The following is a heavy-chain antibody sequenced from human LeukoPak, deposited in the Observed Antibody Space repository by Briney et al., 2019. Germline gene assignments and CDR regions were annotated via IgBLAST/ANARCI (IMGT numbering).Heavy chain of an antibody. CDR1: GDSVSSNSAA. Sequence: SQTLSLTCAISGDSVSSNSAAWNWIRQSPPRGLEWLGRTYYRSKWYNDYAVSVKSRININPDTSKNQFSLHLNSVPPEDTAVYYCARSVDDWGFDYWGQGTLVTVSS. V-gene: IGHV6-1*01. J-gene: IGHJ4*02. D-gene: IGHD7-27*01. CDR2: TYYRSKWYN. CDR3: ARSVDDWGFDY.